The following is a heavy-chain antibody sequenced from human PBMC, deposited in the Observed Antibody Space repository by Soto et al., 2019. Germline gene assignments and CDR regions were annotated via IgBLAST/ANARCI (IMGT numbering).Heavy chain of an antibody. Sequence: SETLSLTCTVSGGSISSYYWSWIRQPPGKGLEWIGYIYYSVSTNYNPSLKSRVTISVDTSKNQFSLKLSSVTAADTAVYYCARDPGGGYGMYYFDYWGQGTLVTVSS. J-gene: IGHJ4*02. D-gene: IGHD1-26*01. CDR1: GGSISSYY. CDR3: ARDPGGGYGMYYFDY. CDR2: IYYSVST. V-gene: IGHV4-59*01.